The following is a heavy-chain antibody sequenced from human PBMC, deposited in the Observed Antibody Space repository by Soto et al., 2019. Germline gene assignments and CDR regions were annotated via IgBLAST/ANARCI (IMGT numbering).Heavy chain of an antibody. CDR3: ESSYGSGYRAFDY. D-gene: IGHD3-10*01. CDR1: GDTFSFYS. CDR2: INPILSMS. J-gene: IGHJ4*02. Sequence: QVQLVQSGAEVKKPGSSVRVSCKASGDTFSFYSINWVRQAPGLGLEWMGRINPILSMSNYAQRFQGRVTGTADTSTSTAYMELSSLRSEVTAMYYCESSYGSGYRAFDYWGQGALVTVSS. V-gene: IGHV1-69*02.